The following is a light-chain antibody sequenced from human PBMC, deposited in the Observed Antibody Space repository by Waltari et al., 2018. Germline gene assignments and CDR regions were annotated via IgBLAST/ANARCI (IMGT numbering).Light chain of an antibody. CDR1: QDISNY. CDR3: QQCDNLPLT. V-gene: IGKV1-33*01. Sequence: DIQMTQSPSSLSASVGDRVTITCQASQDISNYLNWYQQKPGKAPKLLIYDASNLETGVPSRLSGSGSVTDFTFTISSLQPEDIATYYCQQCDNLPLTFGGGTKVEIK. CDR2: DAS. J-gene: IGKJ4*01.